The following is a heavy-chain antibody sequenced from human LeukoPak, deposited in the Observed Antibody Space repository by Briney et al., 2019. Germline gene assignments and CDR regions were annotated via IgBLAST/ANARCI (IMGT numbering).Heavy chain of an antibody. V-gene: IGHV4-39*07. Sequence: SETLSLTCTVSGGSISSGSYYWVWIRQPPGKGLEWIGTIYYSGTTYYNPSLKSRVTISVETSKNQFSLKLSSVTAADTAVYYCARDGRFPPEVLPRYFDYWGQGTLVTVSS. CDR3: ARDGRFPPEVLPRYFDY. CDR2: IYYSGTT. D-gene: IGHD1-26*01. J-gene: IGHJ4*02. CDR1: GGSISSGSYY.